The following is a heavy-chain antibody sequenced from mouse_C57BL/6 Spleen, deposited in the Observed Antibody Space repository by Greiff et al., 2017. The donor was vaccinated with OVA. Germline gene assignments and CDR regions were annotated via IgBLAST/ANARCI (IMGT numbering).Heavy chain of an antibody. Sequence: VQLQQSGPELVKPGASVKISCKASGYAFSSSWMNWVKQRPGKGLEWIGRLYPGDGDTNYNGKFKGKATLTADKSSSTAYMQLSSLTSEDSAVYFCARILITSVVATGAMDYWGQGTSVTVSS. CDR3: ARILITSVVATGAMDY. CDR2: LYPGDGDT. V-gene: IGHV1-82*01. D-gene: IGHD1-1*01. CDR1: GYAFSSSW. J-gene: IGHJ4*01.